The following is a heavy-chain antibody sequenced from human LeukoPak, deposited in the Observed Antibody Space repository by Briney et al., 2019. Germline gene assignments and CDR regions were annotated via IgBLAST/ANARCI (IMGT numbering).Heavy chain of an antibody. CDR1: GGSISSSSYY. J-gene: IGHJ6*03. Sequence: SETLSLTCTVSGGSISSSSYYWGWIRQPPGKGLEWIGSIYYSGSTYYNPSLKSRVTISVDTSKNQFSLKLSSVTAADTAVYYCARDSSFRTYYYYMDVWGKGTTVTVSS. V-gene: IGHV4-39*07. D-gene: IGHD6-6*01. CDR2: IYYSGST. CDR3: ARDSSFRTYYYYMDV.